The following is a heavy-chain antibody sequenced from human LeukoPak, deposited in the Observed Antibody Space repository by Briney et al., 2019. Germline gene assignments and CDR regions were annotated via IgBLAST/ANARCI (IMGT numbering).Heavy chain of an antibody. CDR1: GFTFSSYS. D-gene: IGHD3-10*02. J-gene: IGHJ6*04. Sequence: GGSLRLSCAASGFTFSSYSMNWVRQAPGKGLEWVSSITSSSSYIYYADSVKGRFTISRDNAKNSLYLQMNSLRAEDTAVYYCAELGITMIGGVWGKGTTVTISS. V-gene: IGHV3-21*01. CDR2: ITSSSSYI. CDR3: AELGITMIGGV.